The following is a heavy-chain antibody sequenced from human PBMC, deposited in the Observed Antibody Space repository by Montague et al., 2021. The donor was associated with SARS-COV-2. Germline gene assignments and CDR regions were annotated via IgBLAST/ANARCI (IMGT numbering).Heavy chain of an antibody. V-gene: IGHV6-1*01. Sequence: CAISGDSVSSNSAAWNWLRQSPSRGLEWLGRTYYMSKWYNDYAVSLKXXITINPDTSKNQFSLKLSSVTAADTAVYYCAREGGWLSRGSYYFDYWGQGTLVTVSS. J-gene: IGHJ4*02. CDR2: TYYMSKWYN. CDR1: GDSVSSNSAA. D-gene: IGHD3-22*01. CDR3: AREGGWLSRGSYYFDY.